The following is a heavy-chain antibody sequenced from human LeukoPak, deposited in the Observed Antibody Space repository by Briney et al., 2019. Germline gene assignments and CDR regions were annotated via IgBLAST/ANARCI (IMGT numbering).Heavy chain of an antibody. D-gene: IGHD3-10*01. Sequence: SETLSLTCTVSGGSITTYYWNWIRQAPGKGLEWIGYIHYTGSTTYNNHHPSLKSRVTISLDTSKNQFSLKLNSVTPADTAVYFCARAPPRGGWFDPWGQGTLVTVSS. CDR2: IHYTGST. V-gene: IGHV4-59*13. CDR3: ARAPPRGGWFDP. J-gene: IGHJ5*02. CDR1: GGSITTYY.